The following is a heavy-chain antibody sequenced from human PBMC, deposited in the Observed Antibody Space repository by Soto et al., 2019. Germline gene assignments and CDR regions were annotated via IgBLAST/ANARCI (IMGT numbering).Heavy chain of an antibody. CDR3: ARGRKFSFGAFDP. Sequence: GGSLRLSCAASGFTFSSYGMHWVRQAPGKGLEWVAVISYDGSNKYYADSVKGRFTISRDNSKNTLYLQMNSLRAEDTAVYYCARGRKFSFGAFDPWGQGTLVTVSS. V-gene: IGHV3-30*03. D-gene: IGHD3-16*01. CDR2: ISYDGSNK. CDR1: GFTFSSYG. J-gene: IGHJ5*02.